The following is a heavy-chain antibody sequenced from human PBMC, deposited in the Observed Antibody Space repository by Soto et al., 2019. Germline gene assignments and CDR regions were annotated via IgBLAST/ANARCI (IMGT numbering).Heavy chain of an antibody. CDR2: IYYDGSI. D-gene: IGHD3-3*01. J-gene: IGHJ4*02. Sequence: SETLSLTCTVSGGSVNSGGYYWNWIRQHPGKDLEWIGYIYYDGSIYYNPSLQTRINISADTSKNQFSLKLTSVTAADTAVYYCAGFSPWANPFDFWGQGALVTVSS. CDR1: GGSVNSGGYY. V-gene: IGHV4-31*03. CDR3: AGFSPWANPFDF.